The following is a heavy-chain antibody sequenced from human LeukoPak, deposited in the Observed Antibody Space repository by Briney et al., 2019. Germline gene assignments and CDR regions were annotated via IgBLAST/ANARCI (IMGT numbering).Heavy chain of an antibody. CDR1: GYTFTSYH. Sequence: GASVKVSCKTSGYTFTSYHMHWVRQAPGQGLEWVGILKSSGDTTVYAQKLQGRVTVTRDTSTSTVYMELSSQSSEDTALYYCVREEAHTYNFDFWGPGTLVTVSS. D-gene: IGHD1-1*01. CDR3: VREEAHTYNFDF. J-gene: IGHJ4*02. CDR2: LKSSGDTT. V-gene: IGHV1-46*01.